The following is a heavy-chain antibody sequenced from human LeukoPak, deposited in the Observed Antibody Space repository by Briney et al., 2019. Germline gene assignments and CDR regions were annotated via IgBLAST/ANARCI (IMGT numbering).Heavy chain of an antibody. CDR2: IIPIFAIV. CDR3: AGTYYYDSSGSYYFDY. J-gene: IGHJ4*02. CDR1: GGTLSSYA. Sequence: SVKVSCKASGGTLSSYALNWVRQAPGQGLEWIGRIIPIFAIVNYAQNFQGRVTITADKSTNTAYMELSSLRSEDTAVYYCAGTYYYDSSGSYYFDYWGQGTLVTVSS. D-gene: IGHD3-22*01. V-gene: IGHV1-69*04.